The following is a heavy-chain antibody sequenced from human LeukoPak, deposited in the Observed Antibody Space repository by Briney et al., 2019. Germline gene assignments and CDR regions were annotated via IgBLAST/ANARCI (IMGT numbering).Heavy chain of an antibody. D-gene: IGHD4-17*01. V-gene: IGHV4-34*01. J-gene: IGHJ4*02. CDR1: GGSFSGYY. CDR3: AIELTTVPYFDY. CDR2: INHSGST. Sequence: SETLSLTCAVYGGSFSGYYWSWIRQPPGKGLEWIGEINHSGSTNYNPSLKSRVTISVDTSKNQFSLKLSSVTAADTAVYYCAIELTTVPYFDYWGQGTLVTVSS.